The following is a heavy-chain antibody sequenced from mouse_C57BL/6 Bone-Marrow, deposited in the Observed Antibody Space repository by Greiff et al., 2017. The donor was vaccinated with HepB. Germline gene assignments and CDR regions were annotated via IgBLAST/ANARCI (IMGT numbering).Heavy chain of an antibody. CDR3: ARSSLGSPFAY. J-gene: IGHJ3*01. Sequence: QVQLQQPGAELVKPGASVKLSCKASGYTFTSYWMQWVKQRPGQGLEWIGEIDPSDSYTNYNQKFKGKATLTVDTSSSTAYMQLSSLTSEDSAVYYCARSSLGSPFAYWGQGTLVTVSA. CDR1: GYTFTSYW. CDR2: IDPSDSYT. D-gene: IGHD1-1*01. V-gene: IGHV1-50*01.